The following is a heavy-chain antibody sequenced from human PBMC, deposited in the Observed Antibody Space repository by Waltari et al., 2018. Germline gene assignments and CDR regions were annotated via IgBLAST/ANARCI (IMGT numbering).Heavy chain of an antibody. V-gene: IGHV5-51*01. Sequence: EVQLMQSGAELKKPGASLTISCTVSGYTFANYWLGLVLQLPGKGLEWLGILSPSDFNNRYSPSFEGQVTISVDKSINTAYLHWASLEASDTAIYYCARRRSVTGAPFDSWGQGTLVTVSS. CDR2: LSPSDFNN. CDR3: ARRRSVTGAPFDS. J-gene: IGHJ4*01. D-gene: IGHD1-26*01. CDR1: GYTFANYW.